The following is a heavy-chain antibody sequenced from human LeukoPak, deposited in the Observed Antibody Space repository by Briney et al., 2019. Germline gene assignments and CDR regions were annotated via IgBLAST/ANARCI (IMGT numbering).Heavy chain of an antibody. D-gene: IGHD2-2*02. CDR1: GFTFSSYG. CDR3: ANPLVPAAIRDY. V-gene: IGHV3-30*18. Sequence: PGGSLRLSCAASGFTFSSYGMHWVRQAPGKGLEWVAVISYDGSNKYYADSVKGRFTISRDNSKNTLYLQMNSLRAEDTAVYYCANPLVPAAIRDYWGQGTLVTVSS. J-gene: IGHJ4*02. CDR2: ISYDGSNK.